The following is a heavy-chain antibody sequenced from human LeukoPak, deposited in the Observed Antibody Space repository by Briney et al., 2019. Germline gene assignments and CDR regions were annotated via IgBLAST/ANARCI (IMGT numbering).Heavy chain of an antibody. CDR2: IGSTGRTI. V-gene: IGHV3-48*03. Sequence: PGGSLRLSCAASGFTFSSYEMNWVRQAPGEGLEWVSYIGSTGRTIYYADSVKGRFTISRDNAKNSLYLQMNSLRAEDTAVYHCVRDFDHWGQGTLVTVSS. CDR1: GFTFSSYE. J-gene: IGHJ4*02. CDR3: VRDFDH.